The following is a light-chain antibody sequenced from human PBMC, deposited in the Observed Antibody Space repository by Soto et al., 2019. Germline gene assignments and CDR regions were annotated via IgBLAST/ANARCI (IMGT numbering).Light chain of an antibody. CDR2: AAS. Sequence: AIRMTQSPSSFSASTGDRVTITCRACQGISSYLAWYQQKPWKAPKLLIYAASTLQHGVTSRFSGSGSGTDFNITISCLQSEDFATYYCQQYYSYPFSLGHGTKVVI. J-gene: IGKJ3*01. CDR3: QQYYSYPFS. V-gene: IGKV1-8*01. CDR1: QGISSY.